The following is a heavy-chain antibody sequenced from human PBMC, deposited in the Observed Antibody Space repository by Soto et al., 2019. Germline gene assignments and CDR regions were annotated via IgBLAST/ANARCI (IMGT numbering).Heavy chain of an antibody. CDR1: GYTFTSYG. V-gene: IGHV1-18*01. D-gene: IGHD3-9*01. CDR3: ARASKRRYFDWTTGGVYYFDY. CDR2: ISAYSGNT. Sequence: ASVKVSCKASGYTFTSYGISWVRQAPGQGLEWMGWISAYSGNTNYAQKLQGRVTMTTDTSTSTAYMELRSLRSDDTAVYYCARASKRRYFDWTTGGVYYFDYWG. J-gene: IGHJ4*01.